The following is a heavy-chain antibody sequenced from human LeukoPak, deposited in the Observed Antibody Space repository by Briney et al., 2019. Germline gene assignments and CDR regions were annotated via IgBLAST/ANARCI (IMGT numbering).Heavy chain of an antibody. CDR3: ARETADLGRSLDY. D-gene: IGHD2-21*02. CDR1: GGSISSSTYY. CDR2: SYYSGST. V-gene: IGHV4-39*07. Sequence: PSETLSLTCTVSGGSISSSTYYWGWIRQPPGKGLEWIGSSYYSGSTYYSPSLKSRVTISVDTSKNQFSLNLSSVTAADTAVYYCARETADLGRSLDYWGQGTLVTVSS. J-gene: IGHJ4*02.